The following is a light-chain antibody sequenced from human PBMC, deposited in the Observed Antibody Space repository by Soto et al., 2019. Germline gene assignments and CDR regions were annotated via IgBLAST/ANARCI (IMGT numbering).Light chain of an antibody. V-gene: IGLV2-11*01. CDR2: DVS. J-gene: IGLJ1*01. Sequence: QSALTQPRSVSGSPGQSVTISCTGTSSDVSGYNYVSWYQQHPGKATKLMIYDVSKRPSGVPDRFSGSKSGNTASLTISGLQSEDEADYYCSSYTGAYTFVFGTGTKVTVL. CDR3: SSYTGAYTFV. CDR1: SSDVSGYNY.